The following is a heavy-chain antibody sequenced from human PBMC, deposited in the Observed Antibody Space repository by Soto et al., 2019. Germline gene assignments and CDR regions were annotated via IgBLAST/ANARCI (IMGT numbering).Heavy chain of an antibody. V-gene: IGHV3-74*01. D-gene: IGHD6-19*01. CDR1: GFTFSSYW. J-gene: IGHJ6*02. CDR3: ASPYMYSSGLYFYGMDV. CDR2: INSDGSST. Sequence: EVQLVESGGGLVQPGGSLRLSCAASGFTFSSYWMHWVRQAPGKGLVWVSRINSDGSSTSYAYSVKGRFTISRDNAKNTVYLQMNSLRAEDTAVYYCASPYMYSSGLYFYGMDVWGQGTTVTVSS.